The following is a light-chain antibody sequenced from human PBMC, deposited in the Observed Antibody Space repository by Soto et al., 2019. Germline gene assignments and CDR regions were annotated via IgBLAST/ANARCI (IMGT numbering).Light chain of an antibody. CDR1: QSVRSY. CDR3: QHRSNWPLT. CDR2: NAS. J-gene: IGKJ4*01. V-gene: IGKV3-11*01. Sequence: EIVLTQSPGTLSLSPGERATLSCRASQSVRSYLAWYQQKPGQAPRLLIYNASNRATGIPARFSGSGYRTDFTLTISSLEPEDFAVYYCQHRSNWPLTFGGGTKVEI.